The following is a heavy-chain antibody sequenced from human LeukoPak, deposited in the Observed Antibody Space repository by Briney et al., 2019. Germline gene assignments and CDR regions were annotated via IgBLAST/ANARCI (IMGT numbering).Heavy chain of an antibody. CDR3: PRERGDYYFDY. D-gene: IGHD3-3*01. Sequence: GGSLSLSCAASGFSFSSHLMYWVRQAPGKGLVCVPRISTDGTSTNYADSVKGRFTISRDNAKNSLYLQMNGLRAEDTAVYYCPRERGDYYFDYWGQGTLVTVSS. J-gene: IGHJ4*02. V-gene: IGHV3-74*01. CDR2: ISTDGTST. CDR1: GFSFSSHL.